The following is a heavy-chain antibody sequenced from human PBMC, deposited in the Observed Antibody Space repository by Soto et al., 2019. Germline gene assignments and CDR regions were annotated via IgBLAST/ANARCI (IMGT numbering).Heavy chain of an antibody. D-gene: IGHD6-13*01. Sequence: PSETLSLTCTVSGGSISSSSYYWGWIRQPPGKGLEWIGSIYYSGSTYYNPSLKSRVTISVDTSKNQFSLKLSSVTAADTAVYYCARHEDPYSSSWQYFDYWGQGTLVTVSS. J-gene: IGHJ4*02. CDR3: ARHEDPYSSSWQYFDY. V-gene: IGHV4-39*01. CDR1: GGSISSSSYY. CDR2: IYYSGST.